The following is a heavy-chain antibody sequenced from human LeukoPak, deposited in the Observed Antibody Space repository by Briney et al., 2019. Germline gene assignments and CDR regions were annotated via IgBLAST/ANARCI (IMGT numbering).Heavy chain of an antibody. D-gene: IGHD3-10*01. CDR1: GYTFTGYY. CDR2: INPNSGGT. CDR3: ARERLYGSGSYYNNWFDP. J-gene: IGHJ5*02. Sequence: ASVKVSCKASGYTFTGYYIHWVRQAPGQGLEWMGSINPNSGGTNYAQKFQGRITMTWDTSISTAYMELSRLRSDDTAVYYCARERLYGSGSYYNNWFDPWGQGTLVTVSS. V-gene: IGHV1-2*02.